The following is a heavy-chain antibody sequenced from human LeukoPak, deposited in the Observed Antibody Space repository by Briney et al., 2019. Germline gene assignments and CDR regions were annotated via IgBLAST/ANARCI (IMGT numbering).Heavy chain of an antibody. V-gene: IGHV1-2*02. CDR2: INPYSGGT. CDR1: GYTFTGYH. D-gene: IGHD2-21*02. J-gene: IGHJ6*02. Sequence: RASVKVSCKTSGYTFTGYHMHWVRQAPGQGLEWMGWINPYSGGTNFAQKFQGRVTMTRDTSITTAYMELSRLRSDDTAVYYCARVVYCGGDCYSKYFYGVDVWGQGTTVTVSS. CDR3: ARVVYCGGDCYSKYFYGVDV.